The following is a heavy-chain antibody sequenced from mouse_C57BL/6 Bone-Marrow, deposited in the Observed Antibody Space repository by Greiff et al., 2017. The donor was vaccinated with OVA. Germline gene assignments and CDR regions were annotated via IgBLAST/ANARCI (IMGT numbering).Heavy chain of an antibody. CDR1: GFTFTDYY. CDR2: IRNKANGYTT. D-gene: IGHD1-1*01. Sequence: EVMLVESGGGLVQPGGSLSLSCAASGFTFTDYYMSWVRQPPGKALEWLGFIRNKANGYTTEYSASVKGRFTISRDNSQSILYLQMNALRAEDSATYYCARGSSYFDDWGQGTTLTVSS. CDR3: ARGSSYFDD. J-gene: IGHJ2*01. V-gene: IGHV7-3*01.